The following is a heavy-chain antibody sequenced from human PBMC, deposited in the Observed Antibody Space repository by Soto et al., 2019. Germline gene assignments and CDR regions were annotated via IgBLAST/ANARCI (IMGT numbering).Heavy chain of an antibody. D-gene: IGHD1-26*01. CDR1: GGSLSSYY. Sequence: PSETLSLTCTVSGGSLSSYYWSWIRQPPGKGLEWIGYIYYSGSTNYNPSLKSRVTISVDTSKNQFSLKLSSVTAADTAVYYCARYRGGSFYFDYWGQGTLVTVSS. CDR2: IYYSGST. J-gene: IGHJ4*02. CDR3: ARYRGGSFYFDY. V-gene: IGHV4-59*01.